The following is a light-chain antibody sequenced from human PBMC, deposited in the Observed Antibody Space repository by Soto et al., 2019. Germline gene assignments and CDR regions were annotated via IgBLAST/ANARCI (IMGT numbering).Light chain of an antibody. CDR3: HQSYSVPLT. V-gene: IGKV1-39*01. CDR1: EYINNF. J-gene: IGKJ4*01. CDR2: AAS. Sequence: DIQMTQSPSSLSASVGDRVTITCRASEYINNFLNWYQQKPGQAPKLLIYAASSLQSGVPSRFSGSGSGTDFTLTISSLQPEYLATYSCHQSYSVPLTFGGGTKVQIK.